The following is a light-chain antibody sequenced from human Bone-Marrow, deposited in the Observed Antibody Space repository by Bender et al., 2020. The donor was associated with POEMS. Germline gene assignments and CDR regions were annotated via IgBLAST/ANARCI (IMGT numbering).Light chain of an antibody. J-gene: IGLJ3*02. CDR1: SSNIVAGYD. CDR3: QSYDNSLGGWV. V-gene: IGLV1-40*01. CDR2: GNN. Sequence: QSELTQPPSVSGAPGQRVTISCTGSSSNIVAGYDVHWYQHLPGTTPKLLMYGNNNRPSGVPDRFSGSKSGTSASLAITGLQAEDEADYYCQSYDNSLGGWVFGGGTKLTVL.